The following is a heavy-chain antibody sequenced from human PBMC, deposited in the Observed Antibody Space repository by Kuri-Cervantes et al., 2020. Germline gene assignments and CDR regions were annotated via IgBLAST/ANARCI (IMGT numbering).Heavy chain of an antibody. J-gene: IGHJ4*02. CDR3: ARAPPYSGYDWGTLKY. V-gene: IGHV1-3*01. Sequence: ASMKVSCKASGYTFTNYDIHWVRQATGQGLEWMGWINAGNGNTKYSQKFQGRVTITRDTSASTAYMELSSLRSEDTAVYYCARAPPYSGYDWGTLKYWGQGTLVTVSS. CDR1: GYTFTNYD. D-gene: IGHD5-12*01. CDR2: INAGNGNT.